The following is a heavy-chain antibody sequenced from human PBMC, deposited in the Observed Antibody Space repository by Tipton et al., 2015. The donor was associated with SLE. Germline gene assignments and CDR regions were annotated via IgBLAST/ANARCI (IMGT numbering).Heavy chain of an antibody. V-gene: IGHV3-7*04. CDR3: ARVGQYKYYAMDV. CDR1: GFTFHSYW. CDR2: IKQDVSEI. Sequence: SLRLSCAASGFTFHSYWMAWVRQAPGKGLEWVASIKQDVSEIHYVDSVKGRFIISRDNAKNSLFLQMNSLRAADTAVYYCARVGQYKYYAMDVWGQGTTVTVSS. J-gene: IGHJ6*02. D-gene: IGHD1-14*01.